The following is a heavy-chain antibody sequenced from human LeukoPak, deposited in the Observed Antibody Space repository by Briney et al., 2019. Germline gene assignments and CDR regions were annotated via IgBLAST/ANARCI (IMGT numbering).Heavy chain of an antibody. Sequence: ASVKVSCKASGYTFTGYYMHWVRQAPGQGLEWVGWINPNSGGTNYAQKFQGRVTMTRDTSISTAYMELSRLRSDDTAVYYCARGFSGIVGARSAEYFQHWGQGTLVTVSS. CDR3: ARGFSGIVGARSAEYFQH. CDR2: INPNSGGT. V-gene: IGHV1-2*02. CDR1: GYTFTGYY. J-gene: IGHJ1*01. D-gene: IGHD1-26*01.